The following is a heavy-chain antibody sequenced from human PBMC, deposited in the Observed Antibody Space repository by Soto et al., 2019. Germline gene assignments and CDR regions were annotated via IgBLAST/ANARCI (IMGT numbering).Heavy chain of an antibody. CDR1: GGTFSSYA. CDR2: IIPIFGTA. V-gene: IGHV1-69*12. Sequence: QVQLVQSGAEVKKPGSSVKVSCKASGGTFSSYAISWVRQAPGQGLEWMGGIIPIFGTANYAQKFQGRVTITADESTSTAYMELSSLRSEDTAVYYCARTPDYDFWSGPYYYYGMDVWGQGTTVTVSS. J-gene: IGHJ6*02. CDR3: ARTPDYDFWSGPYYYYGMDV. D-gene: IGHD3-3*01.